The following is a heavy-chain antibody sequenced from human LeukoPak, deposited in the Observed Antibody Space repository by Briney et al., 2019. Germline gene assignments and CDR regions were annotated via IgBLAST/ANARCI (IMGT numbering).Heavy chain of an antibody. V-gene: IGHV3-74*01. D-gene: IGHD2-15*01. CDR3: ARDQYSPAYYYYDMDV. CDR1: GFTFSSYW. CDR2: INSDGSST. Sequence: GGSLRLSCAASGFTFSSYWMHWVRQAPGKGLVWVSRINSDGSSTSYVDSVKGRFTISRDNAKNTLYLQMNSLRAEDTAVYYCARDQYSPAYYYYDMDVWGQGTTVTVSS. J-gene: IGHJ6*02.